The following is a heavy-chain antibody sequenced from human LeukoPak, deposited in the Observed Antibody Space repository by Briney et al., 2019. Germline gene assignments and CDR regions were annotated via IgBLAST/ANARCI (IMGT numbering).Heavy chain of an antibody. CDR1: GYSFTSYW. V-gene: IGHV5-51*01. J-gene: IGHJ3*02. Sequence: GESLKISCKGSGYSFTSYWIGWVRQMPGKGLEWMGIIHPRDSDSRYSPSFQGQVTFSADKSINTAYLQWRSLKASDTAIYYCARHDGSGYFPSPSSAFDIWGQGTMVTVSS. CDR2: IHPRDSDS. D-gene: IGHD3-22*01. CDR3: ARHDGSGYFPSPSSAFDI.